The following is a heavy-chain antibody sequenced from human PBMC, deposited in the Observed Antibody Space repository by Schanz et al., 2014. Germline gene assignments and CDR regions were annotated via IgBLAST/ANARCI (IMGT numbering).Heavy chain of an antibody. Sequence: QVQLVESGGGLVQPGGPLGLSCVASGFPFSSYDGFWVRRAPGKGLEWVAILWHDGSKKYYADSVKGRFTVSRDNSKNTLYLQMNSLRPEDTAIYYCAKKQYDDVDLSSFYFDFWGQGTLVTVSS. CDR3: AKKQYDDVDLSSFYFDF. J-gene: IGHJ4*02. D-gene: IGHD3-10*02. V-gene: IGHV3-33*06. CDR1: GFPFSSYD. CDR2: LWHDGSKK.